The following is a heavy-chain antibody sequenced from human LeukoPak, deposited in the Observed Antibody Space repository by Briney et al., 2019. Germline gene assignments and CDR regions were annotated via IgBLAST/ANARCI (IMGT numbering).Heavy chain of an antibody. D-gene: IGHD6-6*01. CDR1: GYTFTSYY. J-gene: IGHJ3*02. CDR2: INPSGGST. CDR3: ARSGGAIAARRGAFDI. Sequence: GASVKVSCKASGYTFTSYYMHWVRQAPGQGLEWMGIINPSGGSTSYAQKFQGRVTMTRDTSTSTVYMELSSLRSEDTAVYYCARSGGAIAARRGAFDIWGQGTMVTVSS. V-gene: IGHV1-46*01.